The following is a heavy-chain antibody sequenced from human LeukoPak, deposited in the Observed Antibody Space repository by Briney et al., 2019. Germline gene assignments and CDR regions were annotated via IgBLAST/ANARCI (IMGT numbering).Heavy chain of an antibody. V-gene: IGHV4-4*07. J-gene: IGHJ6*03. CDR3: ARLMYSSSSTYYYYYYMDV. D-gene: IGHD6-6*01. Sequence: SETLSLTCTVSGGSISSYCWSWIRQPAGKGLEWIGRIYTSGSTNYNPSLKSRVTMSVDTSKNQFSLKLSSETAADTAVYYCARLMYSSSSTYYYYYYMDVWGKGTTVTVSS. CDR2: IYTSGST. CDR1: GGSISSYC.